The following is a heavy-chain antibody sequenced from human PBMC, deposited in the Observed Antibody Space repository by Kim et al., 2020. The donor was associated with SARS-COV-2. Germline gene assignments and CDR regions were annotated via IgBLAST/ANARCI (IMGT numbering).Heavy chain of an antibody. D-gene: IGHD3-22*01. CDR2: IYYSGST. J-gene: IGHJ4*02. V-gene: IGHV4-39*01. CDR3: ARHVGGGWWSSGYLDY. CDR1: GGSISSSSYY. Sequence: SETLSLTCTVSGGSISSSSYYWGWIRQPPGKGLEWIGSIYYSGSTYYNPSLKSRVTISVDTSKNQFSLKLSSVTAADTAVYYCARHVGGGWWSSGYLDYWGQGTLVTVSS.